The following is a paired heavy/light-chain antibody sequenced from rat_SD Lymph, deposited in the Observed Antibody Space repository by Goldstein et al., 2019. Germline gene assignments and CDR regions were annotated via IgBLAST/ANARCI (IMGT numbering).Heavy chain of an antibody. V-gene: IGHV5-62*01. CDR2: ISSSSGT. CDR3: ARGIHWFAY. Sequence: VQLVESGGGLVQPGKSLKLSCSASGFTFSSYGMHWIRQAPGKGLDWVAYISSSSGTVYADAVKGRFTISRDNAKNTLYLQLNSLKSEDTAIYYCARGIHWFAYWGQGTLVTVSS. CDR1: GFTFSSYG. J-gene: IGHJ3*01.
Light chain of an antibody. CDR1: QSVSISRYNL. Sequence: DIVLTQSPALAVSLGQRATISCRASQSVSISRYNLMHWYQQKPGQQPKLLIYRASNLASGIPARFSGSGSGTDFTLTINPVQADDIATYYCQQSRESPNTFGAGTKLELK. CDR3: QQSRESPNT. CDR2: RAS. J-gene: IGKJ2-1*01. V-gene: IGKV3S19*01.